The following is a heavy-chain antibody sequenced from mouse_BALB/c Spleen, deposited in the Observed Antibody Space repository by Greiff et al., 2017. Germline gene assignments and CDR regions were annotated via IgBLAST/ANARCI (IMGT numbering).Heavy chain of an antibody. V-gene: IGHV1-4*01. Sequence: VQLQESGAELARPGASVKMSCKASGYTFTSYTMHWVKQRPGQGLEWIGYINPSSGYTNYNQKFKDKATLTADKSSSTAYMQLSSLTSEDSAVYYCARWGTVVFDYWGQGTTLTVSS. D-gene: IGHD1-1*01. CDR1: GYTFTSYT. J-gene: IGHJ2*01. CDR3: ARWGTVVFDY. CDR2: INPSSGYT.